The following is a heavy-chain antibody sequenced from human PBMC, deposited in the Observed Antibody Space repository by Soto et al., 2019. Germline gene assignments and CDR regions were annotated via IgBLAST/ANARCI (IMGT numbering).Heavy chain of an antibody. CDR2: IWYDGTNE. CDR3: AILGRNGEFDC. D-gene: IGHD2-15*01. CDR1: GFSFSSYG. V-gene: IGHV3-33*01. J-gene: IGHJ4*02. Sequence: QVQLVESGGGVVQPGRSLRLSCAASGFSFSSYGMHWVRQTPGKGLEWVAVIWYDGTNEKYEDSVKGRFTISRDDSKNTLYLQMNSVRVEDTAVYYCAILGRNGEFDCWGQGTLVTVSS.